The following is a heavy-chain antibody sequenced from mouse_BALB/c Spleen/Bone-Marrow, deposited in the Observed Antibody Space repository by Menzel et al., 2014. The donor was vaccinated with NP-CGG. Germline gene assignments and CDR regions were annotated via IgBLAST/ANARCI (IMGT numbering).Heavy chain of an antibody. Sequence: VQLQQSGAEVVRPGTSVKVSCKASGYDITSYLIEWIKQRPGQGLEWTGVINPGSGGSNYNEKFTGKATLTVDKSSSTAYMQLSSLTSDDSAVYFCARNANWLFTYWGQGTLVTVSA. CDR3: ARNANWLFTY. D-gene: IGHD4-1*01. CDR1: GYDITSYL. V-gene: IGHV1-54*01. CDR2: INPGSGGS. J-gene: IGHJ3*01.